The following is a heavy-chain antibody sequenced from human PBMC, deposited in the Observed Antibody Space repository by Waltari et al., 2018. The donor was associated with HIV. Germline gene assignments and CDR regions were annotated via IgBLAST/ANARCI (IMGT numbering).Heavy chain of an antibody. Sequence: EVQLVQSGAEVKKPGESLRISCKGSGYSFTSYWISWVRQMPGKGLEWMGRIDPSDAYTNYSPSFQGHVTISADKSISTAYLQGSSLKASDTAMYYCAKAVFPSYGMDVWGQGTTVTVSS. CDR1: GYSFTSYW. J-gene: IGHJ6*02. CDR3: AKAVFPSYGMDV. V-gene: IGHV5-10-1*01. CDR2: IDPSDAYT.